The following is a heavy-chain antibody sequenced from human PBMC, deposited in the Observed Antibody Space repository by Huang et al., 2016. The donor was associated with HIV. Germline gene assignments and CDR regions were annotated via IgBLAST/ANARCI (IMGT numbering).Heavy chain of an antibody. CDR2: INMDVRTT. Sequence: EEHLVESGGGLVQRGGSLRLSCEASGFKFSNYWMQWVRQAPGKGRMGVSRINMDVRTTYYADSVKGRFTISRDNAKNTLYLQMSSLTAEDTAIYYCARAGGFEIWGQGTVVTVSS. CDR3: ARAGGFEI. D-gene: IGHD2-15*01. V-gene: IGHV3-74*01. CDR1: GFKFSNYW. J-gene: IGHJ3*02.